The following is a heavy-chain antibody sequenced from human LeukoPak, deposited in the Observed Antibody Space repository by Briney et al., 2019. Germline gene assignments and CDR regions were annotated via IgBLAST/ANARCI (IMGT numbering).Heavy chain of an antibody. D-gene: IGHD3-10*01. V-gene: IGHV4-34*01. CDR2: LNHSGST. Sequence: SETLSLTCAVYGGSFSGYYWSWIRQPPGKGLEWIGELNHSGSTNYNPSLKSRVTISVDTSKNQFSLKLSSVTAADTAVYYCARRFTTMVRGVRFDPWGQGTLVTVSS. CDR3: ARRFTTMVRGVRFDP. J-gene: IGHJ5*02. CDR1: GGSFSGYY.